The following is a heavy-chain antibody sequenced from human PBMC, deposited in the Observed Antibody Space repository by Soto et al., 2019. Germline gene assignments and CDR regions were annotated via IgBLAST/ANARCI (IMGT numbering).Heavy chain of an antibody. V-gene: IGHV4-30-4*01. CDR2: IYYSGST. CDR3: ARVAYYYDSSGLRRYFDY. Sequence: PSETLSLTCTVSGGSISSGDYYWSWIHQPPGKGLEWIGYIYYSGSTYYNPSLKSRVTISVDTSKNQFSLKLSSVTAADTAVYYCARVAYYYDSSGLRRYFDYWGQGTLVTVSS. J-gene: IGHJ4*02. D-gene: IGHD3-22*01. CDR1: GGSISSGDYY.